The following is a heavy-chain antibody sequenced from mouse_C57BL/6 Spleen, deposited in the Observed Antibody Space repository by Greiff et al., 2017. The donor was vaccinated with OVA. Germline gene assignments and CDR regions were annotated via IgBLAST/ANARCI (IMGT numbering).Heavy chain of an antibody. CDR2: IDPSDSYT. D-gene: IGHD2-3*01. Sequence: QVQLQQSGAELVMPGASVKLSCKASGYTFTSYWMHWVKQRPGQGLEWIGEIDPSDSYTNYNQKFKGKSTLTVDPSSSTAYLQLSSLSSEDCAVDDCASRMGDWLDYWGQGTLVTVSA. V-gene: IGHV1-69*01. CDR3: ASRMGDWLDY. J-gene: IGHJ3*01. CDR1: GYTFTSYW.